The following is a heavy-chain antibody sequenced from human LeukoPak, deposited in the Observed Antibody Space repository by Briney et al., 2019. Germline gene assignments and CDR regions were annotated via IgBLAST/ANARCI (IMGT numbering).Heavy chain of an antibody. V-gene: IGHV3-48*03. CDR1: GFTFSSYE. J-gene: IGHJ4*02. D-gene: IGHD4-17*01. Sequence: PGGSLRVSCAASGFTFSSYEMNRVRQAPGKGLEWVSYISSSGSTIYYADSVKDRFTISRDNAKNSLYLQMNSLRAEDTAVYYCARDLGVTTFPDYWGQGTLVTVSS. CDR2: ISSSGSTI. CDR3: ARDLGVTTFPDY.